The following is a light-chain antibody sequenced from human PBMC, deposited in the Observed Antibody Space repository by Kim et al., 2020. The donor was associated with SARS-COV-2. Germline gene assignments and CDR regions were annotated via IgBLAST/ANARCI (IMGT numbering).Light chain of an antibody. CDR3: QQYYSYPYS. CDR1: QGISSY. V-gene: IGKV1-8*01. CDR2: AAS. J-gene: IGKJ2*03. Sequence: SASTGDRVTITCRAGQGISSYLAWYQQKPGKAPKLLIYAASTLQSGVPSRFSGSGSGTDFTLTISCLQSEDFATYYCQQYYSYPYSFGQGTKLEIK.